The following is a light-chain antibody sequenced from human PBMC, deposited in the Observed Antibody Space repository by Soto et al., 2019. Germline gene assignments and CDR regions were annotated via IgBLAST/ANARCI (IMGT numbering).Light chain of an antibody. V-gene: IGKV1D-12*01. J-gene: IGKJ2*01. CDR1: QGISSW. Sequence: DIQMTQSPSSVSASVGDRVTITCRASQGISSWLVWYQQKPGKAPKLLIYAASSLQSGVPSRFSGSGSRTDFTLTISRLQLEDFATYYCQQANSFPPTFGQGTQLEIK. CDR2: AAS. CDR3: QQANSFPPT.